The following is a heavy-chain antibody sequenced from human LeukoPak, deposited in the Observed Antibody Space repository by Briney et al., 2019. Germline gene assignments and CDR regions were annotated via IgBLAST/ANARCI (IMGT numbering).Heavy chain of an antibody. Sequence: GGSLRLSCAASGFTLSSYWMHWVRQAPGKGLVWVSRINSDGSITTYADSVKGRFTISRDNAKNTLYLQMNSLRVEDTAVYYCARDGYYDSSGYYFYAGQNDYWGQGTLVTVSS. CDR1: GFTLSSYW. CDR3: ARDGYYDSSGYYFYAGQNDY. D-gene: IGHD3-22*01. J-gene: IGHJ4*02. V-gene: IGHV3-74*01. CDR2: INSDGSIT.